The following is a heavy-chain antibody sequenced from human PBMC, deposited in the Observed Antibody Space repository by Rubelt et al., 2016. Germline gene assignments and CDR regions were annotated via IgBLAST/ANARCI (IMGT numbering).Heavy chain of an antibody. J-gene: IGHJ4*02. Sequence: QITLKESSPMLVKPTQTLTLTCTFSGFSLSTGGVGVGWIRQPPGTALEWLALIYWDDDKRYSPSLKRRLTSSKATSKNQVVLTVTNMDPVETSTYVCAHRRAGSSLRARTFDYWGQGTLGTVSS. D-gene: IGHD2-2*01. CDR1: GFSLSTGGVG. CDR2: IYWDDDK. V-gene: IGHV2-5*02. CDR3: AHRRAGSSLRARTFDY.